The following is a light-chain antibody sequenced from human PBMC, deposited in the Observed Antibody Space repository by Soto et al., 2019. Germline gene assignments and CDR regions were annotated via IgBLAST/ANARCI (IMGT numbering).Light chain of an antibody. Sequence: SYELTQAPSVSVAPGQTARITCGRNNIAIKSVHWYQQKQGQAPVLVVYDDGDRPSGIPERFSGSNSGNTATLTITRVEAGDEADYHCQVWDSSSDHRVVFGGGTKVTVL. CDR3: QVWDSSSDHRVV. V-gene: IGLV3-21*02. CDR2: DDG. CDR1: NIAIKS. J-gene: IGLJ2*01.